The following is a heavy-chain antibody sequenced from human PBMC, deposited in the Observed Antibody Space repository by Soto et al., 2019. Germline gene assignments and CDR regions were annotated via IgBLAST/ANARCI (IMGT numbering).Heavy chain of an antibody. V-gene: IGHV5-51*01. J-gene: IGHJ6*02. CDR2: IYPGDSDT. D-gene: IGHD3-9*01. CDR3: ARHYDILTGYYRSPYYYYYGMDV. CDR1: GYSFTSYW. Sequence: GESLKISCKGSGYSFTSYWIGWVRQMPGKGLEWMGIIYPGDSDTRYSPSFQGQVTISADKSISTAYLQWSSLKAPDTAMYYCARHYDILTGYYRSPYYYYYGMDVWGQGTTVTVSS.